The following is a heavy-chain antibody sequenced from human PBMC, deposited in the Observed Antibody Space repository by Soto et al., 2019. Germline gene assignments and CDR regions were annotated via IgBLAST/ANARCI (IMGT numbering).Heavy chain of an antibody. CDR3: ARDSRVCGGDCYYYYYGMDV. CDR2: IYYSGST. V-gene: IGHV4-59*01. Sequence: PSETLSLTCTVSGGSISSYYWSWIRQPPGKGLEWIGYIYYSGSTNYNPSLKSRVTISVDTSKNQFSLKLSSVTAADTAVYYCARDSRVCGGDCYYYYYGMDVWGQGTTVPVSS. D-gene: IGHD2-21*02. CDR1: GGSISSYY. J-gene: IGHJ6*02.